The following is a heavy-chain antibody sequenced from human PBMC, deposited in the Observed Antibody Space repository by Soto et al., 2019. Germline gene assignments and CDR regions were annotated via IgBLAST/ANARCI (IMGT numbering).Heavy chain of an antibody. V-gene: IGHV1-69*08. J-gene: IGHJ4*02. Sequence: QVQLVQSGAEVKKPGSSVKVSCKASGGTFSSYTISWVRQAPGQGLEWMGRIIPILGIANYAQKFQGRVTITADKSTSTAYMELSSLRSEDTAVYYCATDGGDSSSWYYFDYWGQGTLVTVSS. CDR2: IIPILGIA. CDR3: ATDGGDSSSWYYFDY. CDR1: GGTFSSYT. D-gene: IGHD6-13*01.